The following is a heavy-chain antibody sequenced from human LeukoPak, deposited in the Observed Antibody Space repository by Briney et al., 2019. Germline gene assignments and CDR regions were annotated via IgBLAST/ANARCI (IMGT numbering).Heavy chain of an antibody. Sequence: ASVKVSCKASGYTFTGYYMHWVRQAPGQGLEWMGWINPNSGGTNYAQKFQGRATMTRDTSISTAYMELSRLRSDDTAVYYCARDPNIVVVVTATRSNWFDPCSQGTLVTVYS. V-gene: IGHV1-2*02. CDR2: INPNSGGT. CDR1: GYTFTGYY. CDR3: ARDPNIVVVVTATRSNWFDP. J-gene: IGHJ5*01. D-gene: IGHD2-15*01.